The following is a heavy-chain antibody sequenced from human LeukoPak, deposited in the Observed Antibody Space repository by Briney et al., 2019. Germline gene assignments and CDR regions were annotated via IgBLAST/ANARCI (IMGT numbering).Heavy chain of an antibody. V-gene: IGHV5-51*01. CDR3: ARTYYYDSEYWYFDL. D-gene: IGHD3-22*01. CDR2: IYPGDSDT. Sequence: GESLKISCKGSGYIFTTYWISWVRQMPGKGLEWMGIIYPGDSDTRYSPSFQGQVTISADKSISTAYLQWSSLKASDTAMYYCARTYYYDSEYWYFDLWGRGTLVTASS. J-gene: IGHJ2*01. CDR1: GYIFTTYW.